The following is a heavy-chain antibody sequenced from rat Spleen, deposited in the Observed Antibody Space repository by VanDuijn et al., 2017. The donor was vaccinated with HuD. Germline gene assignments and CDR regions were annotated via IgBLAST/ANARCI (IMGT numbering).Heavy chain of an antibody. V-gene: IGHV3-1*01. J-gene: IGHJ2*01. CDR2: ISYSGTT. Sequence: EVQFQESGPGLVKPSQSLSLTCSVTDYSITSSYRWTWIRKFPGNKLEWMGYISYSGTTNYNPSLKSRFSITRDTSKNQFFLQLRSVTTEDTATYYCARFEGASPLDYWGQGVMVPVSS. CDR1: DYSITSSY. D-gene: IGHD3-7*01. CDR3: ARFEGASPLDY.